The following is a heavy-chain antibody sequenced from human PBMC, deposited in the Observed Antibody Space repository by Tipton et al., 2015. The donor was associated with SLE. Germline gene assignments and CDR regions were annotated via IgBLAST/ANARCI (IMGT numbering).Heavy chain of an antibody. J-gene: IGHJ6*03. Sequence: SLRLSCAASGFTVSSNYMSWVRQAPGKGLEWVSVIYSGGSTYYADSVKGRFTISRDNSKNTLYLQMNSLRAEDTAVYYCARRGYCSNTSCFSDYYYYYMDVWGKGTTVTVSS. V-gene: IGHV3-53*01. CDR2: IYSGGST. CDR1: GFTVSSNY. CDR3: ARRGYCSNTSCFSDYYYYYMDV. D-gene: IGHD2-2*01.